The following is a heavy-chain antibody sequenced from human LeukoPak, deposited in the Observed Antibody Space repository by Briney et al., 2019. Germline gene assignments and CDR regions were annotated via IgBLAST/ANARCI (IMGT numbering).Heavy chain of an antibody. J-gene: IGHJ5*02. CDR1: GGTFSSYA. CDR2: IIPILGIA. D-gene: IGHD2-15*01. CDR3: AREMVVAATRRSGWKFDP. V-gene: IGHV1-69*04. Sequence: SVKVSCKASGGTFSSYAISWVRQAPGQGLEWMGRIIPILGIANYAQKFQGRVTVTADKSTSTAYMELSSLRSEDTAVYYCAREMVVAATRRSGWKFDPWGQGTLVTVSS.